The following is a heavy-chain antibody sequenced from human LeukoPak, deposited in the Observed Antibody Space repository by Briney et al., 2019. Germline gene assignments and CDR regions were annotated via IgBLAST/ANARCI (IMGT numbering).Heavy chain of an antibody. V-gene: IGHV4-59*12. Sequence: SETLSLTCTVSGGSISSYYWSWIRQPPGKGLEWIGYIYYSGSTNYNPSLKSRVTISVDRSKNQFSLKLSSVTAADTAVYYCARLISRLAAADPDAFDIWGQGTMVTVSS. CDR1: GGSISSYY. D-gene: IGHD6-13*01. CDR2: IYYSGST. CDR3: ARLISRLAAADPDAFDI. J-gene: IGHJ3*02.